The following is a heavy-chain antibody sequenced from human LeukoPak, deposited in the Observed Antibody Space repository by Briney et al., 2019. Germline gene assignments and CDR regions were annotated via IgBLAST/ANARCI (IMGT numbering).Heavy chain of an antibody. J-gene: IGHJ4*02. CDR1: GFTFSSYS. D-gene: IGHD6-13*01. V-gene: IGHV3-21*01. CDR3: ARDPLYSSSWEYYFDY. CDR2: ISSSSSYI. Sequence: GGSLRLSCAASGFTFSSYSMNWVRQAPGKGLEWVSSISSSSSYIYYADSVKGRFTISRDNAKNSLYLQMNSLRAEDTAVYYCARDPLYSSSWEYYFDYWGQGTLVAVSS.